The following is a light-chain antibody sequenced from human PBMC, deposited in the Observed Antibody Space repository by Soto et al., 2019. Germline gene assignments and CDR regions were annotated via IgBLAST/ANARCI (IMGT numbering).Light chain of an antibody. Sequence: QSVLTQPASVSGYPGQSITISCTGTSSDVGGYKYVSWYQQHPGKAPKLMIYDVSIRPLGVSNRFSGSKSGNTASLTISGLQSEYEADYYCSSYTISSTLKVFGGGTKVTVL. CDR2: DVS. CDR1: SSDVGGYKY. V-gene: IGLV2-14*03. CDR3: SSYTISSTLKV. J-gene: IGLJ2*01.